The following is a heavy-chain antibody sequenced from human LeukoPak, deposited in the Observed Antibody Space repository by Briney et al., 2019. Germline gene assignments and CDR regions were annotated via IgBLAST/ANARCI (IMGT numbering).Heavy chain of an antibody. D-gene: IGHD3-10*01. CDR2: INSEGSST. CDR1: GFTFSTHS. Sequence: PGGSLRLSCTASGFTFSTHSMHWVRQAPGKGPVWVSRINSEGSSTRYADSVTGRFTISRDNSKKTLYLQMNSLRTEDTAVYYCAKDLRFGEFRHFYYYGMDVWGQGTTVTVSS. CDR3: AKDLRFGEFRHFYYYGMDV. J-gene: IGHJ6*02. V-gene: IGHV3-74*01.